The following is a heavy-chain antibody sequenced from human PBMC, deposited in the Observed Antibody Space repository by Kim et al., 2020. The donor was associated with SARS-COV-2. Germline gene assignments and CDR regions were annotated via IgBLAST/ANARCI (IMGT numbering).Heavy chain of an antibody. CDR2: IYYSGST. D-gene: IGHD3-3*01. J-gene: IGHJ4*02. V-gene: IGHV4-39*01. Sequence: SETLSLTCTVSGGSISSSSYYWGWIPQPPGKGLEWIGSIYYSGSTYYNPSLKSRVTISVDTSKNQFSLKLSSVTAADTAVYYCARHYYDFWSGYHPRSDYYFDYWGQGTLVTVSS. CDR1: GGSISSSSYY. CDR3: ARHYYDFWSGYHPRSDYYFDY.